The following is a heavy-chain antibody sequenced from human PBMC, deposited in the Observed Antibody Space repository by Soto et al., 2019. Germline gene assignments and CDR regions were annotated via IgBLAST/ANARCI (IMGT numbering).Heavy chain of an antibody. Sequence: GASVKVSCKASGGTFISYAISCVRQAPGQGLEWMGGIIPIFGTANYAQKFQGRVTITADESTSTAYMELSSLRSEDTAVYYCARDGLSDGYNLPYYYYGMDVWGQGTTVTVSS. D-gene: IGHD2-21*01. V-gene: IGHV1-69*13. J-gene: IGHJ6*02. CDR1: GGTFISYA. CDR3: ARDGLSDGYNLPYYYYGMDV. CDR2: IIPIFGTA.